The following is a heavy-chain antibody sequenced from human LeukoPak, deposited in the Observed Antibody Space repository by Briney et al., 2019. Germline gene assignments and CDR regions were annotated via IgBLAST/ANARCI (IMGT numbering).Heavy chain of an antibody. V-gene: IGHV4-4*07. Sequence: SETLSLTCTVSGGSISSYYWSWLRQPAGKGRERIGRIYTSGSTNYNPSLKSRVTMSVDTSKNQFSLKLSSVTAADTAVYYCARDYCSGGSCQNPYDAFDIWGQGTMVTVSS. D-gene: IGHD2-15*01. CDR1: GGSISSYY. CDR3: ARDYCSGGSCQNPYDAFDI. CDR2: IYTSGST. J-gene: IGHJ3*02.